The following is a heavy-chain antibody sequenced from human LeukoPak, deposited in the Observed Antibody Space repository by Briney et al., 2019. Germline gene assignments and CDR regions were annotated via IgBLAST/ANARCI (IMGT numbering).Heavy chain of an antibody. Sequence: TSETLSLTCTVSGYSVSSGHYWAWIRQSPEKGLEWIASMFHSGSTYYNPSLKSRVTTSADTSKNEFSLKLSSVTAADTAVYYCARTTVFDAFDIWGQGTMVTVSS. J-gene: IGHJ3*02. V-gene: IGHV4-38-2*02. CDR1: GYSVSSGHY. CDR3: ARTTVFDAFDI. D-gene: IGHD4-17*01. CDR2: MFHSGST.